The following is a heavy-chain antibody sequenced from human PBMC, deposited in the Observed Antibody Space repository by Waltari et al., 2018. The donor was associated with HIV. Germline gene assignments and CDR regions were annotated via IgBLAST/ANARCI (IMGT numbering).Heavy chain of an antibody. CDR2: IYSGGRT. V-gene: IGHV3-66*01. Sequence: EVQLVESGGGLVKPGGSLAPSCAGSGFTVRSHYINLVRQAPGKGLEWVSVIYSGGRTYYGDSVKGRFTISRDNPKNTVYLQMNSLRVEDTAVYYCAGSEGRGAFDYWGQGTLVTVSS. CDR3: AGSEGRGAFDY. D-gene: IGHD3-10*01. CDR1: GFTVRSHY. J-gene: IGHJ4*02.